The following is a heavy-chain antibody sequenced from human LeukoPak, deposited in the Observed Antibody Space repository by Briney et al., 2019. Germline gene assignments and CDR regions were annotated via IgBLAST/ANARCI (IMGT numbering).Heavy chain of an antibody. J-gene: IGHJ4*02. CDR1: GGSISSGGYY. CDR2: IYYSGST. Sequence: PSETLSLTCTVSGGSISSGGYYWSWIRQHPGKGLEWIGYIYYSGSTYYNPSLKSRVTISVDTSKNQFSLKLSSVTAADTAMYYCARDNGGSYYYWGQGTLVTVSS. V-gene: IGHV4-31*03. CDR3: ARDNGGSYYY. D-gene: IGHD1-26*01.